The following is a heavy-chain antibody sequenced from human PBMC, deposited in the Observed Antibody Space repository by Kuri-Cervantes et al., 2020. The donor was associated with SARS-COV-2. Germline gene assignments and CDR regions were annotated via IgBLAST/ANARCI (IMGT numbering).Heavy chain of an antibody. CDR3: AKAPSSSFYGMDV. V-gene: IGHV3-9*01. D-gene: IGHD6-13*01. CDR1: GFTFGDYA. CDR2: ISWNSGSI. Sequence: LSLTCTASGFTFGDYAMHWVRQAPGKGLEWVSGISWNSGSIGYADSVRGRFTISRDNAKNSLYLQMNSLRAEDTALYYCAKAPSSSFYGMDVWGQGTPVTVSS. J-gene: IGHJ6*02.